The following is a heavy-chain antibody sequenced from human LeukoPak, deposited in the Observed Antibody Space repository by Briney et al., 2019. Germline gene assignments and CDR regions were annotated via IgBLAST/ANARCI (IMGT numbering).Heavy chain of an antibody. Sequence: GGSLRLSCAASGFTFSSYSMNWVRQAPGKGLEWVSSISSSSSYIYYADSVKGRFTISRDNSKNTLYLQMNSLRAEDTAVYYCARAGRQLVRAYFDYWGQGTLVTVSS. D-gene: IGHD6-13*01. V-gene: IGHV3-21*01. CDR2: ISSSSSYI. J-gene: IGHJ4*02. CDR1: GFTFSSYS. CDR3: ARAGRQLVRAYFDY.